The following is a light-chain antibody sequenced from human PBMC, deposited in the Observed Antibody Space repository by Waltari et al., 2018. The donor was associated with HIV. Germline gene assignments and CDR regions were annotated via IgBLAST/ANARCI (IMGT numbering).Light chain of an antibody. Sequence: EIVLTQSSGTLSLSPGERATLSCRASQSVSSSYLAWYQQKPGQAPRLLIYGASSRATGIPDRFSGSGSGTDFTLTIIRLEPEDFAVYYCQQYGSSPRTFGQGTKLEIK. CDR2: GAS. V-gene: IGKV3-20*01. CDR1: QSVSSSY. CDR3: QQYGSSPRT. J-gene: IGKJ2*01.